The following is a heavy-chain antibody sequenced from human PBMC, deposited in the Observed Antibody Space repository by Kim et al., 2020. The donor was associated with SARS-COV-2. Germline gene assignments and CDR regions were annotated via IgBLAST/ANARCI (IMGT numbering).Heavy chain of an antibody. CDR3: AKESSDGSGSYYDYYYYYGMDV. V-gene: IGHV3-23*01. D-gene: IGHD3-10*01. CDR2: ISGSGGST. J-gene: IGHJ6*02. Sequence: GGSLRLSCAASGFTFSSYAMSWVRQAPGKGLEWVSAISGSGGSTYYADSVKGRFTISRDNSKNTLYLQMNSLRAEDTAVYYCAKESSDGSGSYYDYYYYYGMDVWGQGTTVTVSS. CDR1: GFTFSSYA.